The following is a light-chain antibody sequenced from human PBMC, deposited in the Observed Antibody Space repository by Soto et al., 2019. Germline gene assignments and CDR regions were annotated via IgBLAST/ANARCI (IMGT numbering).Light chain of an antibody. CDR3: SSYTSSSTYV. Sequence: QSALTQPASVSGSPGQSITISCTGTSSDSGAYNYVSWYQQHPAKAPKLRIYEVSNRPSGVSNRFSGSKSGNTASLTISGLQSEDEADYYCSSYTSSSTYVFGTGTKLTVL. J-gene: IGLJ1*01. V-gene: IGLV2-14*01. CDR2: EVS. CDR1: SSDSGAYNY.